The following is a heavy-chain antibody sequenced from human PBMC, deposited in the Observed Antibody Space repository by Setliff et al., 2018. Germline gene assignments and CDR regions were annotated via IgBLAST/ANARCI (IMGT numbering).Heavy chain of an antibody. CDR2: ISYSGTP. V-gene: IGHV4-39*01. CDR1: DDSFTSSRYY. Sequence: SETLSLTCTVSDDSFTSSRYYWGWIRQAPGSGLEWIGSISYSGTPYYNASVESRVTISIDTSRNQFSLKLSSVTAADTAVYYCASQPCSGGSCYSGYYYYMDVWGKGTTVTVSS. D-gene: IGHD2-15*01. J-gene: IGHJ6*03. CDR3: ASQPCSGGSCYSGYYYYMDV.